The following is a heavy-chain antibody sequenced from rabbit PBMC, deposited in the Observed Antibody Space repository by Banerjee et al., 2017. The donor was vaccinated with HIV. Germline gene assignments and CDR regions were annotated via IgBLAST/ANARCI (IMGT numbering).Heavy chain of an antibody. CDR1: GFSFSSTYY. J-gene: IGHJ4*01. V-gene: IGHV1S40*01. CDR3: AREVDANYGYYFNL. CDR2: IYTDSVGST. D-gene: IGHD6-1*01. Sequence: QSLEESGGGLVKPGASLTLTCTASGFSFSSTYYMCWVRQAPGKGLEWIACIYTDSVGSTYYANWAKGRFTISKTSSTTVTLQMTSLTAADTATYLCAREVDANYGYYFNLWGPGTLVTVS.